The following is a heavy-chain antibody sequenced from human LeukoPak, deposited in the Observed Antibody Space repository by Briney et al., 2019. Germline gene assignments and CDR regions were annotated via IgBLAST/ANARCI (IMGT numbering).Heavy chain of an antibody. CDR3: ARVSGLGSNEYYQY. Sequence: PGGSLRLSCAASGFTFDDDAMHWVRQAPGKGLEWVSGISWNSGSIGYADSVKGRFTISRDNAKNTLYLQMNSLRADDTAVYYCARVSGLGSNEYYQYWGQGTLVTVRS. CDR2: ISWNSGSI. J-gene: IGHJ1*01. CDR1: GFTFDDDA. V-gene: IGHV3-9*01. D-gene: IGHD3-16*01.